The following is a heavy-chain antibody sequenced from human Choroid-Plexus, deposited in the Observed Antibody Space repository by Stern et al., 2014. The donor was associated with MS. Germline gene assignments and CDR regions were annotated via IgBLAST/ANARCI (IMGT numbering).Heavy chain of an antibody. CDR3: ARDQRGITIFGVVTDYYYLGMDV. D-gene: IGHD3-3*01. CDR2: INPNTGGT. V-gene: IGHV1-2*02. Sequence: QMQLVQSGAEVKKPGASVKVSCKTSGYIFTGYYIHWVRQAPGKGLEWMAWINPNTGGTKYAQKFQGRVTMSRDTSISTAYVELSSLTCDDTAVYYCARDQRGITIFGVVTDYYYLGMDVWGQGTTVPVSS. J-gene: IGHJ6*02. CDR1: GYIFTGYY.